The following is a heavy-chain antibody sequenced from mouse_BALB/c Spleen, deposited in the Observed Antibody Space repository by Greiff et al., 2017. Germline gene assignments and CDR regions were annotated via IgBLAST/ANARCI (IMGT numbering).Heavy chain of an antibody. CDR2: ISYDGSN. J-gene: IGHJ3*01. V-gene: IGHV3-6*02. CDR3: ARVYDGYWFAY. CDR1: GYSITSGYY. D-gene: IGHD2-3*01. Sequence: EVKLMESGPGLVKPSQSLSLTCSVTGYSITSGYYWNWIRQFPGNKLEWMGYISYDGSNNYNPSLKNRISITRDTSKNQFFLKLNSVTTEDTATYYCARVYDGYWFAYWGQGTLVTVSA.